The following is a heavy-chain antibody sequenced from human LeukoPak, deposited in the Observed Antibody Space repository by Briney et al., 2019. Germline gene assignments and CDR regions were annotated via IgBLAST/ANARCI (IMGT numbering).Heavy chain of an antibody. CDR1: GYTFTGYY. D-gene: IGHD3-3*01. J-gene: IGHJ6*02. CDR2: IKPNSGGT. V-gene: IGHV1-2*02. CDR3: ARAGYYDFWSGYYTQSDYYYYYGMDV. Sequence: GASVKVSCKASGYTFTGYYMHWVRQAPGQGLEWLGWIKPNSGGTNYAQKFQGRVTMTRDTSISTAYMELSRLRSDDTAVYYCARAGYYDFWSGYYTQSDYYYYYGMDVWGQGTTVTVSS.